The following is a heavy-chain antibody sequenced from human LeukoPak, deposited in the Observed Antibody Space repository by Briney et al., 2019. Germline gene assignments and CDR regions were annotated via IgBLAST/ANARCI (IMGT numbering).Heavy chain of an antibody. V-gene: IGHV1-69*13. CDR2: IIPIFGPA. CDR1: GGTFSTFG. J-gene: IGHJ4*02. D-gene: IGHD2-2*02. CDR3: ARRPRYCSSTSCYTFDY. Sequence: ASVKVSCKASGGTFSTFGLSWVRQAPGQGLEWMGGIIPIFGPANYAQKFQGRVTITADESTSTAYMELSSLRSEDTAVYYCARRPRYCSSTSCYTFDYWGQGTLVTVSS.